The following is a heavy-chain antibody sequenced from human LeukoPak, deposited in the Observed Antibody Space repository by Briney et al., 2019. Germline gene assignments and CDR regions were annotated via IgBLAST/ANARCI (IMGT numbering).Heavy chain of an antibody. CDR2: IRYDGSNK. CDR1: GFTFSSYG. CDR3: AGDPYSGGYWNYYYYYMDV. J-gene: IGHJ6*03. D-gene: IGHD1-26*01. Sequence: GGSLRPSCAASGFTFSSYGMHWVRQAPGKGPEWVAFIRYDGSNKYYADSVKGRFTISRDNSKNSLFLQMNSLTAEDTAVYYCAGDPYSGGYWNYYYYYMDVWGKGTTVTISS. V-gene: IGHV3-30*02.